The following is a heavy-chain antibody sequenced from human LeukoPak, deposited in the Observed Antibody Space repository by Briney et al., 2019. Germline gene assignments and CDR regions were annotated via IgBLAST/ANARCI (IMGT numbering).Heavy chain of an antibody. CDR3: ARLSAMVRGPEDIFYFEY. V-gene: IGHV3-7*01. CDR2: IRPDGSEK. CDR1: GFSFSTYW. Sequence: PGGSLRLSCETSGFSFSTYWMSWVRQAPGKGGEWVAHIRPDGSEKYYVDSVKGPFTISRDIAKQSVFLQMTSLRVEDTAVYYCARLSAMVRGPEDIFYFEYWGLGTLVTVSS. D-gene: IGHD3-10*01. J-gene: IGHJ4*02.